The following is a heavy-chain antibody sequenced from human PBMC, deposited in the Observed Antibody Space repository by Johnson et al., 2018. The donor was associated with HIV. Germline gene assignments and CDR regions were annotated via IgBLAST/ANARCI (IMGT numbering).Heavy chain of an antibody. CDR2: ISGSGGST. V-gene: IGHV3-23*04. Sequence: VQLVESGGGVVRPGGSLRLSCVASGFTLDDYDMSWVRQAPGKGLEWVSGISGSGGSTYYADSVRGRVTISRDNSKNTLYLQMNSLRAEDTAVYYCAKWGSMRATSAFDIWGQGTMVTVSS. CDR1: GFTLDDYD. CDR3: AKWGSMRATSAFDI. J-gene: IGHJ3*02. D-gene: IGHD1-26*01.